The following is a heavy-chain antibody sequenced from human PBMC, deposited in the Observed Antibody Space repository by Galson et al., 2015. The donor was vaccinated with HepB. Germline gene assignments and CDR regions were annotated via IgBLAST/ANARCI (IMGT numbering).Heavy chain of an antibody. J-gene: IGHJ4*02. Sequence: SLRLSCAASGFTFSSYAMSWVRQALGKGLEYVSAISSNGGSTYYANSVKGRFTISRDNSKNTLYLQMGSLRAEDMAVYYCARDSSGYSFFDYWGQGTLVTVSS. D-gene: IGHD3-22*01. CDR3: ARDSSGYSFFDY. CDR2: ISSNGGST. V-gene: IGHV3-64*01. CDR1: GFTFSSYA.